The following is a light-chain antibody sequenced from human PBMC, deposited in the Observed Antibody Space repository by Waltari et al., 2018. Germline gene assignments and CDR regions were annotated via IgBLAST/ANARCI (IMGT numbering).Light chain of an antibody. CDR3: QQYNDWPLT. V-gene: IGKV3-15*01. J-gene: IGKJ4*01. CDR2: AAS. CDR1: HSVGTH. Sequence: EIVMTQSPIILSVSPGERATLPCRASHSVGTHLAWYQQRPGQPPRLFIFAASPRATGVPVRFSGSGSGTEFTLTISSLQSEDFAVYYCQQYNDWPLTFGGGT.